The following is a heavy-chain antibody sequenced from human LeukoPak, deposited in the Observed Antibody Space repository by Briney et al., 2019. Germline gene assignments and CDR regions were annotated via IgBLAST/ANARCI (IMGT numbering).Heavy chain of an antibody. CDR3: SWAHTGKEDI. J-gene: IGHJ3*02. V-gene: IGHV3-74*01. CDR1: EATFSKYW. Sequence: GGSLRLSCAASEATFSKYWMHWVRQAPGKGLVWVSRINPDGSRTNYADSVAGRFTISRDNAKNTLCLQMNSLRVEDTAVYYCSWAHTGKEDIWGQGTMVTVSS. D-gene: IGHD2-8*02. CDR2: INPDGSRT.